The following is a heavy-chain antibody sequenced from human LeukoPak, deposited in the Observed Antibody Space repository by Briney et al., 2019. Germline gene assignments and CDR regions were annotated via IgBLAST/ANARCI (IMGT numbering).Heavy chain of an antibody. Sequence: GASVKVSCKASGGTFSSYAISWVRQAPGQGLEWMGGVIPIFGTANYAQKFQGRVKITADKSTSTAYMELSSLRSEDTAVYYCARGFASMVRGVINRTPFDYWGQGTLVTVSS. CDR3: ARGFASMVRGVINRTPFDY. D-gene: IGHD3-10*01. J-gene: IGHJ4*02. CDR1: GGTFSSYA. V-gene: IGHV1-69*06. CDR2: VIPIFGTA.